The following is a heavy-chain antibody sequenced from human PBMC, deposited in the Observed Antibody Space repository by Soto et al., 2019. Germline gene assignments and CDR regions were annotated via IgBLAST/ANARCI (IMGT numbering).Heavy chain of an antibody. CDR1: GFTFSSYG. V-gene: IGHV3-33*01. D-gene: IGHD1-1*01. J-gene: IGHJ6*02. CDR2: IWYDGSNK. Sequence: TGGSLRLSCAASGFTFSSYGMHWVRQAPGKGLEWVAVIWYDGSNKYYADSVKGRFTISRDNSKNTLYLQMNSLRAEDTAVYYCARDGVRLDYRYYHDRMDVWGQGTTVTVSS. CDR3: ARDGVRLDYRYYHDRMDV.